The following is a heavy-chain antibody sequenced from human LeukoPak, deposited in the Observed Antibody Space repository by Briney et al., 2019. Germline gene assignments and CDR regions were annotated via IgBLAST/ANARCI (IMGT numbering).Heavy chain of an antibody. CDR3: ARGYSGYEFGY. CDR2: IKEDGSED. V-gene: IGHV3-7*04. CDR1: GFTFSTSW. Sequence: SGGSLRLSCAASGFTFSTSWMNWVRQAPGKGLEWVANIKEDGSEDYYVDSVKGRFTISRDNARKSLYLQMNSLRVEDTAVYYCARGYSGYEFGYWGQGTLVTVSS. D-gene: IGHD5-12*01. J-gene: IGHJ4*02.